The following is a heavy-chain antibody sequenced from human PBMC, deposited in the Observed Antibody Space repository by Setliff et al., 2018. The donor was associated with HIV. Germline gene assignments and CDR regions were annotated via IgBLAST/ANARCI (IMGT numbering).Heavy chain of an antibody. CDR3: ARKHKVSLGRGIVVLWGFDP. CDR2: MNPNSGNS. D-gene: IGHD3-10*01. J-gene: IGHJ5*02. Sequence: ASVKVSCKASGYNFINDDINWVRQATGRGLEWMGWMNPNSGNSGYAQKFQGRVTMTRSTSFSTAYMELSNLTSEDTAIYYCARKHKVSLGRGIVVLWGFDPWGQGTLVTVSS. CDR1: GYNFINDD. V-gene: IGHV1-8*02.